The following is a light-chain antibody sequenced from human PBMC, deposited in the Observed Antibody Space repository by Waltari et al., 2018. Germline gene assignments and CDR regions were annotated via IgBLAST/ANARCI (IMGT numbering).Light chain of an antibody. V-gene: IGLV1-40*01. CDR3: QSSDASLTGSV. Sequence: QSLLTQPPSVSGAPGQRVTISCTGSTSNIGAGYDVHWYQQLPGKPPKLVIYINNKVPSGAPDRFPGSTAGNPASLAIAGLQPEDEGDYYCQSSDASLTGSVFGGGTKLTVL. CDR2: INN. CDR1: TSNIGAGYD. J-gene: IGLJ3*02.